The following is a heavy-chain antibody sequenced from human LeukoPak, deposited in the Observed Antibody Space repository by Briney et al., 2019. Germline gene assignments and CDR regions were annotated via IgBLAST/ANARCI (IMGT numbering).Heavy chain of an antibody. V-gene: IGHV4-39*01. CDR2: IYYSGTT. CDR1: GGSISSSSHY. CDR3: VRWQSGSMFHPP. J-gene: IGHJ5*02. D-gene: IGHD3-10*02. Sequence: SETLSLTCTVSGGSISSSSHYWGWIRQPPGKGLEWIGSIYYSGTTAYDPSLKSRVTISVDTSKNQFSLKLSSVTAADTAVYYCVRWQSGSMFHPPWGQGTLVTVSS.